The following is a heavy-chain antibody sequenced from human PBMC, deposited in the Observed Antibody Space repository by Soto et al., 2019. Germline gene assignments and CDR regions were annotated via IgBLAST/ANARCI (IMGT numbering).Heavy chain of an antibody. V-gene: IGHV4-31*03. CDR2: IYYSGST. CDR1: GGSISSGGYY. J-gene: IGHJ6*02. Sequence: SETLSLTCTVSGGSISSGGYYWSWIRQHPGKGLEWIGYIYYSGSTYYNPSLKSRVTISVDTPKNQFSLKLSSVTAADTAVYYCARGGCSSTSCYYFYYYYGMDVWGQGTTVTVSS. CDR3: ARGGCSSTSCYYFYYYYGMDV. D-gene: IGHD2-2*01.